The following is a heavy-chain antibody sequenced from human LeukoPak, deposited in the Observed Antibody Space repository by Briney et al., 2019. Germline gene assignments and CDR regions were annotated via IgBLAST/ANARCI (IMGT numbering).Heavy chain of an antibody. CDR1: EFTFSDYY. CDR3: AKPMVVTAIFPDFDY. Sequence: GGSLRLSCAASEFTFSDYYMSWIRQAPGKGLEWVSYISSSGSTIYYADSVKGRFSISRDNAKNTLYLRMYSLRAEDTAVYYCAKPMVVTAIFPDFDYWGQGTPVTVSS. J-gene: IGHJ4*02. D-gene: IGHD2-21*02. CDR2: ISSSGSTI. V-gene: IGHV3-11*01.